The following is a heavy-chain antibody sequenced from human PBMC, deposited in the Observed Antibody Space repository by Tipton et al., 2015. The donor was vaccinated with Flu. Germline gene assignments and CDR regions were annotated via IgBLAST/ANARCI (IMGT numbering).Heavy chain of an antibody. D-gene: IGHD2-8*01. J-gene: IGHJ5*02. CDR2: TYYRSKWYN. Sequence: VKPSQTLSLTCAISGARVSSNSAAWNWIRQSPSRGLEWLGRTYYRSKWYNDYAVSVKSRITINPDTSKNQFSRQLNSVTPEDTAVEYCARSKGVTKDWFVPWGQGTLVIVST. V-gene: IGHV6-1*01. CDR3: ARSKGVTKDWFVP. CDR1: GARVSSNSAA.